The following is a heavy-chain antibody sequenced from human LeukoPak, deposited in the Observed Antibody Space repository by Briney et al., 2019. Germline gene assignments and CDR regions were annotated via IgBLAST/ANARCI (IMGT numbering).Heavy chain of an antibody. J-gene: IGHJ4*02. CDR1: GFAFNIFG. CDR3: AKGVYYDTRGYFNH. V-gene: IGHV3-30*02. Sequence: XGSLXXSCAGSGFAFNIFGMHWIRQAPGKGXXWVTSITHDGSSKYYADSVKGRFSISRDNSKNTLYLQMNCLRAEDTAVYYCAKGVYYDTRGYFNHWGQGTLVTVSS. CDR2: ITHDGSSK. D-gene: IGHD3-22*01.